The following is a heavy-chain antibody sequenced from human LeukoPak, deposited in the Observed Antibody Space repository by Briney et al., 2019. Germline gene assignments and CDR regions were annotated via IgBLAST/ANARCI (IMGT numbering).Heavy chain of an antibody. CDR2: INPNSGDT. CDR3: ASISHVWSGYYTAHFDC. J-gene: IGHJ4*02. D-gene: IGHD3-3*02. CDR1: GYTFTDYY. V-gene: IGHV1-2*02. Sequence: ALVKVSCKTSGYTFTDYYMHWVRQAPGQGLEWMGWINPNSGDTNYAQKFQGRVTMTRDTSITTAYMELSRLKSDDTAVYYCASISHVWSGYYTAHFDCWGQGTLVTVSS.